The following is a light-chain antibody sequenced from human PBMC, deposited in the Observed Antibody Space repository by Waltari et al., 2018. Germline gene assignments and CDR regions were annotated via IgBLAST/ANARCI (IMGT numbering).Light chain of an antibody. Sequence: NFILTQPHSVSESLGKTVTISCTGSGANIANNYVQWYQQRPGSAPTTVIYEDNRRPSGVPDRFSGSIDSSSSSASLTISGLKTEDEADYYCQSYDHNNVLFGGGTKLTVL. CDR1: GANIANNY. CDR3: QSYDHNNVL. CDR2: EDN. J-gene: IGLJ2*01. V-gene: IGLV6-57*02.